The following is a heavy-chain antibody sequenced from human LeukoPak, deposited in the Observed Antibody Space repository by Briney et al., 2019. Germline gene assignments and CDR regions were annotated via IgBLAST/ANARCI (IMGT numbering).Heavy chain of an antibody. D-gene: IGHD6-13*01. J-gene: IGHJ4*02. CDR2: FDPEDGET. CDR3: ATPPIAAADYYFDY. Sequence: ASVKVSCKVSGYTLTELSMHWVRQAPGKGLEWMGGFDPEDGETIYAQKFQGRVTMTEDTSTDTAYMELSSLRSEDTAVYYCATPPIAAADYYFDYWGKGTLVTVSS. CDR1: GYTLTELS. V-gene: IGHV1-24*01.